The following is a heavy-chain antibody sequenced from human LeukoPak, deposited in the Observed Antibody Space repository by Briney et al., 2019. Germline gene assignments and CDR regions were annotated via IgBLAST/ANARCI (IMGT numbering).Heavy chain of an antibody. V-gene: IGHV1-69*05. J-gene: IGHJ4*02. CDR3: AREESIGSYQFLHDY. CDR2: IIPIFGTA. Sequence: SVKVSCKASGGTFSSYAISWVRQAPGQGLEWMGGIIPIFGTANYAQKFQGRVTMTTDTSTSTAYMELRSLTSDDTAVYYCAREESIGSYQFLHDYWGQGTLVTVSS. CDR1: GGTFSSYA. D-gene: IGHD1-26*01.